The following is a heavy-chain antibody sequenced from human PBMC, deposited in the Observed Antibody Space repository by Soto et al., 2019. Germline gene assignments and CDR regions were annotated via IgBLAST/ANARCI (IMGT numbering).Heavy chain of an antibody. CDR2: INSDGSST. CDR3: ARGDRSIRFLEWFPEDYFDY. V-gene: IGHV3-74*01. D-gene: IGHD3-3*01. CDR1: GFTFSSYW. Sequence: EVQLVESGGGLVQPGGSLRLSCAASGFTFSSYWMHWVRQAPGKGLVWVSRINSDGSSTSYADSVKGRFTISRDNAKNTLYLQMNSLRAEDTAVYYCARGDRSIRFLEWFPEDYFDYWGQGTLVTVSS. J-gene: IGHJ4*02.